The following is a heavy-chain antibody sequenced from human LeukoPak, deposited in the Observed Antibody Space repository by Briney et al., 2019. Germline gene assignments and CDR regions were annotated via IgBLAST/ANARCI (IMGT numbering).Heavy chain of an antibody. CDR3: AGGDYYWNGFDP. D-gene: IGHD1-20*01. J-gene: IGHJ5*02. Sequence: GGSRRLSCGASGLNFSIYSMTGVGQSPGKALEWVSSITISSTTIYCADSVKGRFTISRDSAKNSLTLQMTSLRVEDTTIYYFAGGDYYWNGFDPWGQGTRVSGTS. CDR2: ITISSTTI. CDR1: GLNFSIYS. V-gene: IGHV3-48*01.